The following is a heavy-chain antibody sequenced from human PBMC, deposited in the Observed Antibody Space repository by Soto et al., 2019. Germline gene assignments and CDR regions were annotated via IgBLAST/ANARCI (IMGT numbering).Heavy chain of an antibody. V-gene: IGHV3-7*01. Sequence: EVQLVESGGGLVQPGGSLRLSCAASGFTFSTCWMMWVCQAPGKGLEWVANINQDGSERYYVDSVKGRFTISRDNAKNSLYLQMNSLRAEDTAVYYCVKDNRGSYWGQGTLVTVSS. D-gene: IGHD3-10*01. CDR2: INQDGSER. J-gene: IGHJ4*02. CDR1: GFTFSTCW. CDR3: VKDNRGSY.